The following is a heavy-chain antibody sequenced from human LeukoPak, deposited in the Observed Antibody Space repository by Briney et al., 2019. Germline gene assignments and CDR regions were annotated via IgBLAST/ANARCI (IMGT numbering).Heavy chain of an antibody. Sequence: ASVKVSCKAFGYTFAKYAIHWVRQAPGQRLEWMGWINAGNGDTRYSQKFQGGVTLTRDTSASTAYMELSSLRSEDTAVYYWERLILVLPIVCHDNYVLDFGRQGTPLTVS. CDR2: INAGNGDT. CDR1: GYTFAKYA. V-gene: IGHV1-3*01. CDR3: ERLILVLPIVCHDNYVLDF. J-gene: IGHJ6*02. D-gene: IGHD3-16*01.